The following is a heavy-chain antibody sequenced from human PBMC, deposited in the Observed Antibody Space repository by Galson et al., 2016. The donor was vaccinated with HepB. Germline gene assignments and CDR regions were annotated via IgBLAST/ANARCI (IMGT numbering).Heavy chain of an antibody. CDR1: GFTFSNYN. CDR2: ISSSSSNI. D-gene: IGHD5-12*01. Sequence: SLRLSCAASGFTFSNYNMHWVRQAPGKGLEWVSSISSSSSNIYYADSVKGRFTISRDNAKNSLYLQMNSLRAEDTAVFYCARDQPYTGYDFPYYYYAMDVWGQGTTVTVSS. V-gene: IGHV3-21*01. CDR3: ARDQPYTGYDFPYYYYAMDV. J-gene: IGHJ6*02.